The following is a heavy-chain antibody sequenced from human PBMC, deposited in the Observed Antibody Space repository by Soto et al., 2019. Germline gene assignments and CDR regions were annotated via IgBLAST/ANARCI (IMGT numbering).Heavy chain of an antibody. J-gene: IGHJ6*02. CDR3: AKGGSGNYLTYYYYYGMDV. Sequence: GGSLRLSCAASGFSLSNNGMHWVRQAPGKGLEWVAVISYDGNNKYYSDSVKGRFTISRDNSKNTVYLEMNNLRAEDTAMYYCAKGGSGNYLTYYYYYGMDVWGQGTTVTVSS. CDR1: GFSLSNNG. D-gene: IGHD3-22*01. V-gene: IGHV3-30*18. CDR2: ISYDGNNK.